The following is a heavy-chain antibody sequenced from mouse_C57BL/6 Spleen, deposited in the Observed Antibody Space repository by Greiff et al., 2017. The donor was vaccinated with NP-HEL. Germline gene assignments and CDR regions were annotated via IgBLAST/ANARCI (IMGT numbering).Heavy chain of an antibody. D-gene: IGHD1-1*01. J-gene: IGHJ3*01. V-gene: IGHV1-54*01. CDR3: ARGDGTTGFAY. CDR2: INPGSGGT. Sequence: QVQLQQSGAELVRPGTSVKVSCKASGYAFTNYLIEWVKQRPGQGLEWIGVINPGSGGTNYNEKFKGTATLTADKSSSTAYMQLSSLTSEDSAVYFCARGDGTTGFAYWGQGTLVTVSA. CDR1: GYAFTNYL.